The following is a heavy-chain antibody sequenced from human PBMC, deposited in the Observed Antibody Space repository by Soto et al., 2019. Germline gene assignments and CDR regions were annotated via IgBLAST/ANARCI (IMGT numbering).Heavy chain of an antibody. V-gene: IGHV3-23*01. CDR1: GLTFSSYA. CDR2: ISGSGGST. D-gene: IGHD6-13*01. CDR3: AKVPNERSWTPFDY. Sequence: PGGSLRLSCAASGLTFSSYAMSWVRQAPGKGLEWVSAISGSGGSTYYADSVKGRFTISRDNSKNTLYLQMNSLRAEDTAVYYCAKVPNERSWTPFDYWGQGTLVTVSS. J-gene: IGHJ4*02.